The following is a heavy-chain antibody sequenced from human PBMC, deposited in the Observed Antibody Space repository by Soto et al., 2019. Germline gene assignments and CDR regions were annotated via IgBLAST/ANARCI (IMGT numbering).Heavy chain of an antibody. D-gene: IGHD2-2*01. CDR3: ARELYPHYYYGMDV. Sequence: GGSLRLSCAASGFTFSSYAMHWVRQAPGKGLEWVAVISYDGSNKYYADSVKGRFTISRDNSKNTLYLQMNSLRAEDTAVYYCARELYPHYYYGMDVWGQGTTVTVSS. J-gene: IGHJ6*02. V-gene: IGHV3-30-3*01. CDR1: GFTFSSYA. CDR2: ISYDGSNK.